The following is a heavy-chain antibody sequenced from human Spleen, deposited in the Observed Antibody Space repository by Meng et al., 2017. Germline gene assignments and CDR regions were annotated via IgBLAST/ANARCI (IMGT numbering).Heavy chain of an antibody. CDR3: ARSPIDKYDLSALPLDY. V-gene: IGHV3-11*04. CDR2: ISSSGGTI. CDR1: GFTFSDYY. J-gene: IGHJ4*02. D-gene: IGHD3-16*01. Sequence: GESLKISCAASGFTFSDYYMSWVRQAPGKGLEWVSYISSSGGTIYYADSVKGRFTISRDNSKNTVFLQINSLRVEDTAVYYCARSPIDKYDLSALPLDYWGQGTLVTVSS.